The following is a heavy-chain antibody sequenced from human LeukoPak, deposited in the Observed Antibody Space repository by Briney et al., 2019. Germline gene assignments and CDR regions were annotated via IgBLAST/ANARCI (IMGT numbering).Heavy chain of an antibody. J-gene: IGHJ6*02. D-gene: IGHD3-9*01. V-gene: IGHV3-21*01. CDR1: GFTFSSYS. CDR3: ARDPPDDILTTYGMDV. CDR2: ISSSSSYI. Sequence: PGGSLRLSCAASGFTFSSYSMNWVRQAPGKGLEWVSSISSSSSYIYYADSVKGRFTISRDNAKNSLYLQMNSLRAEDTAVYYCARDPPDDILTTYGMDVWGQGTTVTVSS.